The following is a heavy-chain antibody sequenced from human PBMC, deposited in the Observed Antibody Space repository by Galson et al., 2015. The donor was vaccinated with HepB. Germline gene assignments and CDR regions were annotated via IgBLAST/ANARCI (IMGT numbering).Heavy chain of an antibody. V-gene: IGHV1-18*04. J-gene: IGHJ5*02. Sequence: SVKVSCKASGYTFTSYGISWVRQAPGQGLEWMGWISAYNGNTNYAQKLQGRVTMTTDTSTSTAYMELRSLRSDDTAVYYCARDALPEYCSGGSCYSRNHHPSVWFDPWGQGTLVTVSS. D-gene: IGHD2-15*01. CDR3: ARDALPEYCSGGSCYSRNHHPSVWFDP. CDR2: ISAYNGNT. CDR1: GYTFTSYG.